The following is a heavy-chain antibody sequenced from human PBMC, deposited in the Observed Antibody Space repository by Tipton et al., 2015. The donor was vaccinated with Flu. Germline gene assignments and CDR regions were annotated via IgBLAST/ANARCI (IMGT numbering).Heavy chain of an antibody. J-gene: IGHJ3*02. D-gene: IGHD3-16*01. CDR1: GFTFSGHW. CDR2: ISSDGSDT. Sequence: SLRLSCVGSGFTFSGHWMHWVRQVPGKGLVWVSCISSDGSDTKYAASVRGRFTISRDNGENTLYVQMNSLRVEDTAVYYCATGDFAASDTWGQGTMVTVSS. V-gene: IGHV3-74*03. CDR3: ATGDFAASDT.